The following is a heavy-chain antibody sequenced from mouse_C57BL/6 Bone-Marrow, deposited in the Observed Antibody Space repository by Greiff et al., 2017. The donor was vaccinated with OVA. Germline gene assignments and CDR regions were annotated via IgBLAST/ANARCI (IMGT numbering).Heavy chain of an antibody. CDR3: AREDYGSSFPWFAY. V-gene: IGHV1-42*01. D-gene: IGHD1-1*01. Sequence: VQLQQSGPELVKPGASVKISCKASGYSFPGYYMNWVKQSPEKSLEWIGEINPSTGGTTYNQKFKDKATLTVDKSSSTAYMQLKSLTSEDSAVYCCAREDYGSSFPWFAYWGQGTLVTVSA. CDR1: GYSFPGYY. J-gene: IGHJ3*01. CDR2: INPSTGGT.